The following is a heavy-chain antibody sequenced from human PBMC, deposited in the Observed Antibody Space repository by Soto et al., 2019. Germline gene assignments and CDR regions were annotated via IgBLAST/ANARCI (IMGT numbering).Heavy chain of an antibody. J-gene: IGHJ4*02. CDR1: GYTFTRDA. Sequence: GASVKVSWKASGYTFTRDAMHWVRQAPGQRLEWMRWINTGNGKPKYSQKFQGRVTITRDTSASTAYMELTSLRSEDTAVYYCARDRDWSYDSWGQGTQVTVSS. D-gene: IGHD1-7*01. CDR3: ARDRDWSYDS. CDR2: INTGNGKP. V-gene: IGHV1-3*04.